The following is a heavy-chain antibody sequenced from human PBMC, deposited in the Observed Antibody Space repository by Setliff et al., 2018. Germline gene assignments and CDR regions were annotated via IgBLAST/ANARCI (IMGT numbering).Heavy chain of an antibody. CDR3: ARAFTYYNFWSGYGYGMDV. Sequence: PSETLSLTCTVSGGSISRGSYDWSWIRQPAGKGLEWIGRIYTSGSTNYNPSLKSRVTISVDTSKNQFSLKLSSVTAADTAVYYCARAFTYYNFWSGYGYGMDVWGQGTTVTVSS. CDR2: IYTSGST. CDR1: GGSISRGSYD. V-gene: IGHV4-61*02. D-gene: IGHD3-3*01. J-gene: IGHJ6*02.